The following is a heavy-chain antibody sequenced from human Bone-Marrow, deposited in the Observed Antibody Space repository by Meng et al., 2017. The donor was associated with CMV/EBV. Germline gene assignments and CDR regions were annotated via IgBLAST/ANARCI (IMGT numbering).Heavy chain of an antibody. D-gene: IGHD3-3*01. CDR2: ISAYNGNT. V-gene: IGHV1-18*01. J-gene: IGHJ6*02. CDR1: GYTFTSYG. Sequence: ASVKVSCKASGYTFTSYGISWVRQAPGQGLEWMGWISAYNGNTNYAQRLQGRVTMTTNTSTSTAYMELRSLRSDDTVVYYCARHLQGHDSWSGYWPPKGHYGMDVWGQGTTVTVSS. CDR3: ARHLQGHDSWSGYWPPKGHYGMDV.